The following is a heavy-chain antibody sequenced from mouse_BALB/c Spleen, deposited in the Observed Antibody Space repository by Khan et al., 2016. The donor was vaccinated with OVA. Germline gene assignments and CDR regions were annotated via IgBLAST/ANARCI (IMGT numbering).Heavy chain of an antibody. CDR2: IYPFNDGT. V-gene: IGHV1S136*01. D-gene: IGHD2-14*01. Sequence: EVQLQESGPELVKPGASVKMSCTASGYTFTSSVIHWVRQKSGQGLDWIGYIYPFNDGTKYNEKFEGKATLPSAKSYSTAYMELSSLTAEDSAVYYCARNYRYDVYLDSWGQGTTLTVSS. J-gene: IGHJ2*01. CDR3: ARNYRYDVYLDS. CDR1: GYTFTSSV.